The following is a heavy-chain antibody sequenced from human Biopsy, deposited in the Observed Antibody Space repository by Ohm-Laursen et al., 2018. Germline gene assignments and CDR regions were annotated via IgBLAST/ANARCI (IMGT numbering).Heavy chain of an antibody. CDR1: GGIFSRYV. Sequence: VSSVKVSCKASGGIFSRYVMSWVRQAPGQGLEWMGRIIPLLGITNYAERFQGRVTISVDRSTSTAYMELSSLKSEDTAVYYCAAGTRYSSGWYNAVDFWGQGTMVTVSS. CDR3: AAGTRYSSGWYNAVDF. D-gene: IGHD6-19*01. V-gene: IGHV1-69*04. CDR2: IIPLLGIT. J-gene: IGHJ3*01.